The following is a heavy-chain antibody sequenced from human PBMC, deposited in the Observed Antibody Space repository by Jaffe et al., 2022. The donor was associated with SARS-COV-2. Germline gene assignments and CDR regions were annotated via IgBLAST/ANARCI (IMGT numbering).Heavy chain of an antibody. Sequence: QVQLVESGGGVVQPGRSLRLSCAASGYTFSRHGIQWVRQAPGKGLEWVAIVWYDGSKTYYGDSVKGRFTVSKDNSKNTVYLQMDSLRAEDTAVYYCTRIFGELLNLDYWGQGTLVTVSS. CDR2: VWYDGSKT. CDR3: TRIFGELLNLDY. CDR1: GYTFSRHG. V-gene: IGHV3-33*01. D-gene: IGHD3-10*01. J-gene: IGHJ4*02.